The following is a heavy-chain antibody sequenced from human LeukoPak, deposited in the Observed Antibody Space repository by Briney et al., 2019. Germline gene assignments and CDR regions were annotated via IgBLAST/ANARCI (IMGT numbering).Heavy chain of an antibody. V-gene: IGHV3-9*01. CDR1: GFTFDDYA. D-gene: IGHD6-13*01. Sequence: GGSLRLSCAASGFTFDDYAMHWVWQGPGKGLEWVARISWNSGRIGYADAVQGRFTISRDNAKNSLYLQMNSLRAEDTALYYCAKDISAGLLGVFDIWGQGTMVTVSS. CDR2: ISWNSGRI. J-gene: IGHJ3*02. CDR3: AKDISAGLLGVFDI.